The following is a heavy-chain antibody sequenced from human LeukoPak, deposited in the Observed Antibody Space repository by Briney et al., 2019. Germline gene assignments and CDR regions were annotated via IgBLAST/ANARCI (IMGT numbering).Heavy chain of an antibody. CDR1: GGTFSSYT. Sequence: SVKVSCKASGGTFSSYTISWVRQAPGQGLEWMGRIIPILGIANYAQKFQGRVTVTADKSTSTAYMELSSLRSEDTAVYYCARDCSGGSCYDYWGQGTLVTVSS. CDR3: ARDCSGGSCYDY. V-gene: IGHV1-69*04. CDR2: IIPILGIA. J-gene: IGHJ4*02. D-gene: IGHD2-15*01.